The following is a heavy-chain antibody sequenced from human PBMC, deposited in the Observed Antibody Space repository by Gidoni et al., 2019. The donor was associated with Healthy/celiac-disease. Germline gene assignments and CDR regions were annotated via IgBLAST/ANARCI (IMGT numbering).Heavy chain of an antibody. Sequence: EVQLLESGGGLVQPGGSLRLSCAASGFTFSSYAMSWVRQAPGKGLEWVSAISGSGGSTYYADSVKGRFTISRDNSKNTLYLQMNSLRAEDTAVYYCAKAGLRHLGSEGGRYFDYWGQGTLVTVSS. CDR1: GFTFSSYA. J-gene: IGHJ4*02. CDR2: ISGSGGST. V-gene: IGHV3-23*01. D-gene: IGHD3-9*01. CDR3: AKAGLRHLGSEGGRYFDY.